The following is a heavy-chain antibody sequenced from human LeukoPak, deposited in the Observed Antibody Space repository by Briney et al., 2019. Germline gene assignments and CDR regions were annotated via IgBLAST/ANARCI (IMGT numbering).Heavy chain of an antibody. D-gene: IGHD1-26*01. CDR3: TRGSPTNGGSYWALFDY. CDR1: GFTFSSYW. Sequence: GGSLRLSCAASGFTFSSYWMNWVRQAPGKGLEWVSFISGSDNTIYYTDSVKGRFTISRDNAKNSLFLQMNSLRDEDTAVYYCTRGSPTNGGSYWALFDYWGQGAQVTVSS. V-gene: IGHV3-48*03. CDR2: ISGSDNTI. J-gene: IGHJ4*02.